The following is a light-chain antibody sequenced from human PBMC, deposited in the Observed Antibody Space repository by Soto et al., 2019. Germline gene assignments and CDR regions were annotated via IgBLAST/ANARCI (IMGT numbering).Light chain of an antibody. CDR1: QSVSSNY. Sequence: EIVLTQSPGTLSLSPGERATLSCRASQSVSSNYLAWYQQKPGQAPRLLIYGASSRATGIPDRFSGSGSRTDFTLTISSLEPEDVAVYYCQHYRNSPLTFGGGTKVDI. V-gene: IGKV3-20*01. CDR2: GAS. CDR3: QHYRNSPLT. J-gene: IGKJ4*01.